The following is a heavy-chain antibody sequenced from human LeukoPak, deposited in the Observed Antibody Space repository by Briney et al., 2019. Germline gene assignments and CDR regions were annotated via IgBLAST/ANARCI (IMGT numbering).Heavy chain of an antibody. CDR2: ISYDGSNK. CDR1: GFTFSSYA. V-gene: IGHV3-30-3*01. J-gene: IGHJ4*02. D-gene: IGHD3-22*01. Sequence: GGSLRLSCAASGFTFSSYAMHWVRQAPGKGLEWVAVISYDGSNKYYADSVKGRFTISRDNSKNTLYLQTNRLRAEDTAVYYCAREYYYDSSGYYWDYWGQGTLVTVSS. CDR3: AREYYYDSSGYYWDY.